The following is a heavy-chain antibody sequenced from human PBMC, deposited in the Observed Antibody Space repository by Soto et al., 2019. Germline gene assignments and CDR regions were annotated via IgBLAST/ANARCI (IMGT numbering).Heavy chain of an antibody. CDR1: GFTFSDFV. D-gene: IGHD6-13*01. J-gene: IGHJ4*02. CDR2: TSADERIE. CDR3: ARDPIAAAPDYLDY. V-gene: IGHV3-30*04. Sequence: QVQLVESGGGAVQPGTSLRLSCAASGFTFSDFVVHWVRQPPGKGLEWVAVTSADERIEIYTDSVKGRFTISRDNSKNTLYLQMNSLRPEDTAVYYCARDPIAAAPDYLDYWGQGTLVTVSS.